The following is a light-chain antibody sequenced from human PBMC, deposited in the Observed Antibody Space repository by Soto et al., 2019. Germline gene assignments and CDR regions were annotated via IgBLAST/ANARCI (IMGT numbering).Light chain of an antibody. J-gene: IGKJ5*01. CDR3: QQYGGSPIT. V-gene: IGKV3-20*01. CDR1: QSVSSY. CDR2: GAS. Sequence: EIVLTQSPATLSLSPGERATLSCRASQSVSSYLAWYQHKPGQAPTLLMSGASNRASGVPVRFSGSGSGTDFTLTITRLEPEDFALYYCQQYGGSPITFGLGTRLENK.